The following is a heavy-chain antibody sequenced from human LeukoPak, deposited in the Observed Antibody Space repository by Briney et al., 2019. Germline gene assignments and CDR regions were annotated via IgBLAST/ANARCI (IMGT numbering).Heavy chain of an antibody. Sequence: GGSLRLSCAASGFTLRTYNMKWVRQAPGKGLERVSSMSSSGAYISYGESVKGRFTISRDNAKVSLYLQMDSLRAEDTAVYYCARDLTTVTGDGAFDIWGQGTRVIVSS. CDR1: GFTLRTYN. D-gene: IGHD4-11*01. CDR3: ARDLTTVTGDGAFDI. CDR2: MSSSGAYI. J-gene: IGHJ3*02. V-gene: IGHV3-21*01.